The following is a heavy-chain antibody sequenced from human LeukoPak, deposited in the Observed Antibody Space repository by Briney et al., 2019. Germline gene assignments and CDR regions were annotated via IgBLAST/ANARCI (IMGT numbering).Heavy chain of an antibody. V-gene: IGHV4-31*03. CDR2: IYYSGST. CDR3: AREGRPAASFDY. J-gene: IGHJ4*02. Sequence: PSETLSLTCTVSGVSISSGGYYWSWIRQHPGKGLEWIGYIYYSGSTYYNPSLKSRVTISVDTSKNQFSLKLSSVTAADTAVYYCAREGRPAASFDYWGQGTLVTVSS. CDR1: GVSISSGGYY.